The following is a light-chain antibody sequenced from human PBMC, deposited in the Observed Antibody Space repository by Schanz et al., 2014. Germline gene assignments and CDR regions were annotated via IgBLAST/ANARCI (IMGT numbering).Light chain of an antibody. V-gene: IGLV2-14*01. Sequence: QSVLTQPASVSGSPGQSITISCTGTSSDVGGYNHVSWYQQHPGKAPKLMIYDVSNRPSGVSSRFSGSKSGNTASLTISGLQAEDEADYYCSSYTSSDTLEVGGGTKLTVL. CDR3: SSYTSSDTLE. CDR2: DVS. CDR1: SSDVGGYNH. J-gene: IGLJ2*01.